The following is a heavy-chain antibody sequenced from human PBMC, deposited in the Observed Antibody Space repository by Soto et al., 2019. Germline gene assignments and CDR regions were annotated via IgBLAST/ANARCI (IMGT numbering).Heavy chain of an antibody. CDR1: GFTFSSYA. V-gene: IGHV3-23*01. D-gene: IGHD3-10*01. CDR3: AKIPYGTFAYFDY. J-gene: IGHJ4*02. CDR2: ISGSGGST. Sequence: PGGSLRLSCAASGFTFSSYAMSWVRQAPGKGLEWVSAISGSGGSTYYADSVKGRFTISRDNSKNTLYLQMNSLRAEDTAVYYWAKIPYGTFAYFDYWGQGILVTVSS.